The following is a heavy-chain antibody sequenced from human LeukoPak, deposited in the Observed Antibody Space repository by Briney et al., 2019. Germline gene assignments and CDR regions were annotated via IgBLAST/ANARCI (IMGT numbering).Heavy chain of an antibody. J-gene: IGHJ3*02. CDR1: GGSISSYY. CDR2: IYYSGST. CDR3: ARVPNWDAFDI. D-gene: IGHD1-1*01. Sequence: SETLSLTCTVSGGSISSYYWSWIRQPPGKGLEWIGYIYYSGSTNYNPSLKSRVTISVDTSKNQFSLKLSSVTAADTAVYYCARVPNWDAFDIWGQGTMVTVSS. V-gene: IGHV4-59*01.